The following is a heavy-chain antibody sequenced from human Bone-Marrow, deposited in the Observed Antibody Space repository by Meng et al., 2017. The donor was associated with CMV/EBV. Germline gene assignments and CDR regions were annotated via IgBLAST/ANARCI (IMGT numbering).Heavy chain of an antibody. CDR2: INPNSGGT. V-gene: IGHV1-2*02. D-gene: IGHD1-1*01. CDR3: ARDRALERRGQPDY. J-gene: IGHJ4*02. CDR1: GYTFTGYY. Sequence: ASVKVSCKASGYTFTGYYMHWVRQAPGQGLEWMGWINPNSGGTNYAQKFQGRVTMTRDTSISTAYMELSRLRSDDTAVYHCARDRALERRGQPDYWGQGTLVTVSS.